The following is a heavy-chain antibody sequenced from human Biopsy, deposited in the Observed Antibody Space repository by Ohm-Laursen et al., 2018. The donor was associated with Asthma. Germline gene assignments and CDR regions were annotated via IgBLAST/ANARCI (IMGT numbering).Heavy chain of an antibody. CDR2: IWYDGSNK. J-gene: IGHJ3*02. V-gene: IGHV3-33*06. Sequence: SLRLSCSASGFTFSSYGMHWVRQAPGRGLEWVAVIWYDGSNKYYADSVKGRFTISRDNSKNTLYLQMNSLRAEDTAVYYCAKERYYDFWSGYPIWGQGTMVTVSS. D-gene: IGHD3-3*01. CDR1: GFTFSSYG. CDR3: AKERYYDFWSGYPI.